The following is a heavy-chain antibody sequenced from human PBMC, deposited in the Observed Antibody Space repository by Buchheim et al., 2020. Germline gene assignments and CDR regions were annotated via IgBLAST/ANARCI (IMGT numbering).Heavy chain of an antibody. CDR3: AGGSTVNSHYIDI. J-gene: IGHJ6*03. V-gene: IGHV4-31*03. D-gene: IGHD4-11*01. CDR2: IFHNGEV. Sequence: QVKLQETGPGLIKPSQALSLTCTVSGDSISRGGYYWTWVRQHPGKGLEWIGYIFHNGEVSYNPSLNSRLSITVDKSQNQFSLKLRSVTAADTAVYFCAGGSTVNSHYIDIWGKGTT. CDR1: GDSISRGGYY.